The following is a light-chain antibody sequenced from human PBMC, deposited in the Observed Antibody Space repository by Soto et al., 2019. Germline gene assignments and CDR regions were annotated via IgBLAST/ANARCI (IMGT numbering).Light chain of an antibody. J-gene: IGKJ1*01. V-gene: IGKV3-15*01. Sequence: EIVMTQSPDTLSVSRGEGATLXXRVSQSIRSNLAWYQQRPGQAPRLVXYGASTRADGIPARFTGSGSGTEFTLTISSLQSEDFAVYYCQQYHIWPPWTSGQGTKVDIK. CDR1: QSIRSN. CDR3: QQYHIWPPWT. CDR2: GAS.